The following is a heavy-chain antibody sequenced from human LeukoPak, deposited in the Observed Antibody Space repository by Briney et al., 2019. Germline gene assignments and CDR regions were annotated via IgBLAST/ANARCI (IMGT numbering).Heavy chain of an antibody. CDR2: IWYDGSNQ. V-gene: IGHV3-33*01. CDR1: GFTFSSYD. J-gene: IGHJ4*02. CDR3: AREYYVSGNYLDY. Sequence: GGSLRLSRAASGFTFSSYDMHWVRQAPGKGLEWVAVIWYDGSNQYYADSVKGRFTISRDNSKNTLYLQMNSLRAEDTAVFYCAREYYVSGNYLDYWGQGTLVTVPS. D-gene: IGHD3-10*01.